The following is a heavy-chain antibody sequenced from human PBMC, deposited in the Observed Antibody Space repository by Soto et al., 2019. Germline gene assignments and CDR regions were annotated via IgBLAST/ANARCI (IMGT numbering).Heavy chain of an antibody. CDR1: GFSVSTSGVG. V-gene: IGHV2-5*01. J-gene: IGHJ4*02. CDR3: AHSVYDSSGYYYFDS. CDR2: IFWNDDK. Sequence: SGPTLVNPTHTLTLTCTFSGFSVSTSGVGVGWIRQPPGKALEWLAFIFWNDDKRYRQSLESRLTITKDSSKNQVVLTVTNVDPVDTATYYCAHSVYDSSGYYYFDSWGQGILVTVSS. D-gene: IGHD3-22*01.